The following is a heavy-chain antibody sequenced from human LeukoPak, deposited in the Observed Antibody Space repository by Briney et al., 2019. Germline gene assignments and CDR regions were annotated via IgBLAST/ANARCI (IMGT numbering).Heavy chain of an antibody. Sequence: QTGGSLRLSCPASGFTFSDYTMQWLRQAPGKGLEWVAVIWHDGTYISYGDSVRGRFTISRGNSKNTLYLQMNSLRAEDTAVYYCAREGPTTAVGSGAPDIWGLGTMVTVSS. CDR3: AREGPTTAVGSGAPDI. D-gene: IGHD6-13*01. CDR2: IWHDGTYI. V-gene: IGHV3-33*01. J-gene: IGHJ3*02. CDR1: GFTFSDYT.